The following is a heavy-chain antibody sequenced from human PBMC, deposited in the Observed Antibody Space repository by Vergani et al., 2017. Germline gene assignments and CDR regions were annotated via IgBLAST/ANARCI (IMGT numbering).Heavy chain of an antibody. CDR2: IYYSGST. Sequence: QLQLQESGPGLVKPSETLSLTCTVSGGSISSSNYYWGWIRQPPGKGLEWIGTIYYSGSTYYNPSLKSRVIISLDTSKNQFSLKLSSVTAADTAVYYCARDGGEYDKDALDIWGQGTKVTVTS. D-gene: IGHD2-21*01. CDR3: ARDGGEYDKDALDI. CDR1: GGSISSSNYY. V-gene: IGHV4-39*02. J-gene: IGHJ3*02.